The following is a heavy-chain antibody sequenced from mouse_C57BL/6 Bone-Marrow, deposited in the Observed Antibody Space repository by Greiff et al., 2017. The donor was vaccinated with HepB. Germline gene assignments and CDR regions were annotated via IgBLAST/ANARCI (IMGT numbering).Heavy chain of an antibody. J-gene: IGHJ3*01. Sequence: VKLVESGGDLVKPGGSLKLSCAASGFTFSSSGMSWVRQTPDKRLEWVATISSGGSYTYYPDSVKGRFTISRDNAKNTLYLQMSSLKSEDTAMYYCARHLGHWFAYWGQGTLVTVSA. V-gene: IGHV5-6*02. D-gene: IGHD4-1*01. CDR2: ISSGGSYT. CDR1: GFTFSSSG. CDR3: ARHLGHWFAY.